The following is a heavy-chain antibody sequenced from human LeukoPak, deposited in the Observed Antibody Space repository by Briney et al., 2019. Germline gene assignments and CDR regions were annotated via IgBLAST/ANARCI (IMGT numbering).Heavy chain of an antibody. CDR1: GFSFNTYS. CDR2: ISSSGSTI. V-gene: IGHV3-48*04. J-gene: IGHJ4*02. D-gene: IGHD1-26*01. CDR3: AREPSRWETYFDY. Sequence: GGSLRLSCAASGFSFNTYSMNWVRQAPGKGLEWVSYISSSGSTIYYADSVKGRFTISRDNAKNSLYLQMNSLRAEDTAVYYCAREPSRWETYFDYWGQGTLVTVSS.